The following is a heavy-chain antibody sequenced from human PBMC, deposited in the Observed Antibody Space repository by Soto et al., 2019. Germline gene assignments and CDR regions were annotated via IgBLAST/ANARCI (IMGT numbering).Heavy chain of an antibody. J-gene: IGHJ6*02. Sequence: PSVTLCDRYAVEYVSCGGYCCSWILKPPGKGLEWIGEINHSGSTNYNPSLKSRVTISVDTSKNQFSLKLSSVTAADTAVYCCARGSGIASSSAQLVLEVMDYYGMDVRGQATTVTVSS. CDR1: YVSCGGYC. D-gene: IGHD6-13*01. CDR3: ARGSGIASSSAQLVLEVMDYYGMDV. V-gene: IGHV4-34*01. CDR2: INHSGST.